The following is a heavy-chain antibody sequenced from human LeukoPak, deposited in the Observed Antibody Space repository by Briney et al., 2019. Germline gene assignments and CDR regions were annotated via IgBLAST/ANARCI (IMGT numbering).Heavy chain of an antibody. CDR3: ARDSGAVAGKPYYFDY. J-gene: IGHJ4*02. D-gene: IGHD6-19*01. CDR2: IYTSGST. V-gene: IGHV4-4*07. CDR1: GGSISSYY. Sequence: PSETLSLTCTVSGGSISSYYWSWIRQPAGKGLEWIGRIYTSGSTNYNPSLKGRVTMSVDTSKNQFSLKLSSMTAADTAVYYCARDSGAVAGKPYYFDYWGQGTLVTVSS.